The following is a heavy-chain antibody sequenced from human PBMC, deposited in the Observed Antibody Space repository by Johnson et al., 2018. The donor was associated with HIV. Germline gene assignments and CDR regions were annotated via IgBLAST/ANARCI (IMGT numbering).Heavy chain of an antibody. CDR1: GFTFSSYA. CDR2: ISYDGSKK. D-gene: IGHD3-3*01. CDR3: AKDLRITIFGVVPPHDAFDI. Sequence: QVLLVESGGGVVQPGRSLRLSCAASGFTFSSYAMHWVRQAPGKGLEWVAVISYDGSKKYYVDSVKGRFPISSDNSKNTLYLQMNCLRAEDTAVYYCAKDLRITIFGVVPPHDAFDIWGQGTKVTVSS. V-gene: IGHV3-30*04. J-gene: IGHJ3*02.